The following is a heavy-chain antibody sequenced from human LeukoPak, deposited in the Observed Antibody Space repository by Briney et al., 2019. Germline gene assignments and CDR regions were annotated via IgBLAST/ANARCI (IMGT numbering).Heavy chain of an antibody. CDR1: GYIFTTYW. Sequence: GESLKISCKGSGYIFTTYWISWVRQMPGKGLEWMGRIDPRDSSTNYSPSFQGHVTISADNSISTAYLQWSSLEASDTAMYYCARHFRREMASYFDPWGQGTLVTVSS. D-gene: IGHD5-24*01. CDR3: ARHFRREMASYFDP. J-gene: IGHJ5*02. CDR2: IDPRDSST. V-gene: IGHV5-10-1*01.